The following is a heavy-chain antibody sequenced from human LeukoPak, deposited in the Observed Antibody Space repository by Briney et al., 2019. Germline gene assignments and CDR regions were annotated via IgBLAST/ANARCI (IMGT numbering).Heavy chain of an antibody. J-gene: IGHJ4*02. CDR1: GGTFSSYA. D-gene: IGHD2-15*01. Sequence: KVSCKASGGTFSSYAISWVRQAPGQGLEWMGRIIPILGIANYAQKFQGRVTITADKSTSTAYMELSSLRSEDTAVYYCARANCSGGSCYSREYFDYWGQGTLVTVSS. CDR3: ARANCSGGSCYSREYFDY. CDR2: IIPILGIA. V-gene: IGHV1-69*04.